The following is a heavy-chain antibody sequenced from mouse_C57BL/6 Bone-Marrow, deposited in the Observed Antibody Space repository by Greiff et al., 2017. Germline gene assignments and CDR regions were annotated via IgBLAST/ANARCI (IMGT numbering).Heavy chain of an antibody. CDR1: GFTFSDYY. CDR3: ARPGGYFGV. Sequence: EVMLVESGGGLVQPGGSLKLSCAASGFTFSDYYMYWVRQTPEKRLEWVAYISNGGGSTYYPDTVKGRFTISRDNAKNTLYLQMSRLKSEDTAMYYCARPGGYFGVWGTGTTVTVSS. CDR2: ISNGGGST. V-gene: IGHV5-12*01. J-gene: IGHJ1*03.